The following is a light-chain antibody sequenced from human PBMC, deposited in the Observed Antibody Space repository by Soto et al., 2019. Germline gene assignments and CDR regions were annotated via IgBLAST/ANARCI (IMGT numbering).Light chain of an antibody. CDR2: EVS. V-gene: IGLV2-14*01. CDR1: SSDVGGYDF. Sequence: QSALTQPASVSGSPGQSITISCTGTSSDVGGYDFVSWYQQHPGKAPKPLIYEVSNRPSGVSNRFFGSKSGNTASLTISGLQSEDEADYYCTSFSSSHTYVFGTGTQLTVL. J-gene: IGLJ1*01. CDR3: TSFSSSHTYV.